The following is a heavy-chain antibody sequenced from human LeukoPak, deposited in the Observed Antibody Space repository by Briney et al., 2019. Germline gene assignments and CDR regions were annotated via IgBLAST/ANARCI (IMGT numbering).Heavy chain of an antibody. J-gene: IGHJ4*02. Sequence: PGGSLRLSCAASGFTVSSNYMSWVRQAPGKGLEWVSVIYSGGATYYADSVKGRFTISRGISKNTLYLQMNSLRAEDTAVYHCAFSDTLDYWGQGTLVTVSS. CDR1: GFTVSSNY. V-gene: IGHV3-66*01. CDR2: IYSGGAT. D-gene: IGHD1-26*01. CDR3: AFSDTLDY.